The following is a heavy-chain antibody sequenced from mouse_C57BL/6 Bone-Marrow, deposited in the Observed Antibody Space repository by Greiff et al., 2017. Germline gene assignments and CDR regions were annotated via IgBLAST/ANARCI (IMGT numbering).Heavy chain of an antibody. CDR1: GYTFTSYG. Sequence: QVQLQQSGAELARPGASVKLSCKASGYTFTSYGISWVKQRTGQGLEWIGEIYPRSGNTSYNEKFKGKATLTADKSSSTAYMELRSLTSEDSAVYFCARGTYGSSSYWYFDVWGTGTTVTVSS. CDR3: ARGTYGSSSYWYFDV. D-gene: IGHD1-1*01. J-gene: IGHJ1*03. V-gene: IGHV1-81*01. CDR2: IYPRSGNT.